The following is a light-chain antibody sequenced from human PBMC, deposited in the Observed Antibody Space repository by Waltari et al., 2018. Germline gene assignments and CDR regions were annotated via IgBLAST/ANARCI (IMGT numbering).Light chain of an antibody. CDR3: TAWDGSLNAYA. J-gene: IGLJ1*01. V-gene: IGLV1-44*01. CDR2: TNS. Sequence: QSVLTQPPSASGTPGQRVTISCSGSSSNIGSHTVNWYQHLPGTAPKLLSYTNSQRPSGVPDRFSGSNSGTSASLAISGLQSEDEADYYCTAWDGSLNAYAFGTGTKVTVL. CDR1: SSNIGSHT.